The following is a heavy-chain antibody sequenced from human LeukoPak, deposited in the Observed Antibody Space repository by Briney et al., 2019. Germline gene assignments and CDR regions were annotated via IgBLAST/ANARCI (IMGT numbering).Heavy chain of an antibody. CDR3: ARAARSSSWYLMDY. CDR2: ISSSSSYT. J-gene: IGHJ4*02. CDR1: GFTFSDYY. Sequence: GGSLRLSCAAFGFTFSDYYMSWIRQAPGKGLEWVSYISSSSSYTNYADSVKGRFTISRDNAKNSLYLQMNSLRAEDTAVCYCARAARSSSWYLMDYWGQGTLVTVSS. V-gene: IGHV3-11*06. D-gene: IGHD6-13*01.